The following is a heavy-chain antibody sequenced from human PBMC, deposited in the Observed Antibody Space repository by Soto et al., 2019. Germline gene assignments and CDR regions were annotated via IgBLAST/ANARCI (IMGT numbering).Heavy chain of an antibody. D-gene: IGHD6-13*01. CDR2: IKSDGSST. CDR3: ASGYSSSWYYRLGY. CDR1: GFTFSSHW. J-gene: IGHJ4*02. V-gene: IGHV3-74*01. Sequence: EVQLVESGGGLVQPGGSLRLSCAASGFTFSSHWMHWVRQAPGKGLVWVSRIKSDGSSTTYAASVRGRLTISRDNAKNTLYLQMNSLGAGDTAVYYCASGYSSSWYYRLGYWGQGNMVTVSS.